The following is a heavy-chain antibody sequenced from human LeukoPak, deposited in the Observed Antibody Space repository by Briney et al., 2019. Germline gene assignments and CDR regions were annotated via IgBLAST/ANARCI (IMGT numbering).Heavy chain of an antibody. D-gene: IGHD6-19*01. J-gene: IGHJ4*02. CDR3: ARVLIAVAGFDY. Sequence: PSETLSLTCTVSGGSVSSGTYYWSWIRQPPGKGLEWIAYIYYGGSTNYNPSLKNRVTISVDTSEDQFSLKLSSVTAADTAVYYCARVLIAVAGFDYWGQGTLVTVSS. CDR2: IYYGGST. V-gene: IGHV4-61*01. CDR1: GGSVSSGTYY.